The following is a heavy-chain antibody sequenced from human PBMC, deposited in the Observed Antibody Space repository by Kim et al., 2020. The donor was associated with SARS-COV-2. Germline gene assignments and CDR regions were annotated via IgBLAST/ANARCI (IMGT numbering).Heavy chain of an antibody. CDR3: AKSPWGYSGYENQPDV. J-gene: IGHJ6*02. CDR2: ISGSGGST. Sequence: GGSLRLSCAASGFTFSSYAMSWVRQAPGKGLEWVSAISGSGGSTYYADSVKGRFTISRDNSKNTLYLQMNSLRAEDTAVYYCAKSPWGYSGYENQPDVWGQGTTVTVSS. D-gene: IGHD5-12*01. CDR1: GFTFSSYA. V-gene: IGHV3-23*01.